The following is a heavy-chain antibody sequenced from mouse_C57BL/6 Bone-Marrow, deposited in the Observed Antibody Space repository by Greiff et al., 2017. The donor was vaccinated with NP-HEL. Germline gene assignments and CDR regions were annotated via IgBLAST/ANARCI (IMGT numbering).Heavy chain of an antibody. D-gene: IGHD1-1*01. CDR1: GYTFTDYY. V-gene: IGHV1-19*01. CDR3: ARVYGSSLDY. J-gene: IGHJ2*01. Sequence: EVQLQQSGPVLVKPGASVKMSCKASGYTFTDYYMNWVKQSHGKSLEWIGVINPYNGGTSYNQKFKGKATLTVDKSSSTAYMELNSLTSEDSAVYYCARVYGSSLDYWGQGTTLTVSS. CDR2: INPYNGGT.